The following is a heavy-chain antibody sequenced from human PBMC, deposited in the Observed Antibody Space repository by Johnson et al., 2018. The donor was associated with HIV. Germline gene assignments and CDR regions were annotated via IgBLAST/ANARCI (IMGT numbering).Heavy chain of an antibody. CDR2: ISYDGSNK. CDR3: ARAPAYCGGDRCGAFDI. CDR1: GFTFSSYA. V-gene: IGHV3-30*01. Sequence: QMLLVESGGGVVQPGRSLRLSCAASGFTFSSYAMHWVRQAPGKGLEWVAVISYDGSNKYYAESVKGRFTIYRDNSKNTLYLQMNSLRAEDTAFYYCARAPAYCGGDRCGAFDIWGQGTMVTVSS. D-gene: IGHD2-21*02. J-gene: IGHJ3*02.